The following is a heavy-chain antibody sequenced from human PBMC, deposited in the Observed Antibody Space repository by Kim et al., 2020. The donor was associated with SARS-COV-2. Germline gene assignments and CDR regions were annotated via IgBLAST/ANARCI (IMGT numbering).Heavy chain of an antibody. CDR3: AREVYDTTGYVVAAPDKHYGMDV. D-gene: IGHD3-22*01. V-gene: IGHV7-4-1*02. J-gene: IGHJ6*02. CDR2: INTNTGNP. CDR1: GFPFSNYA. Sequence: ASVKVSCKASGFPFSNYALNWVRQAPGQGLEWMGWINTNTGNPTYAQGFTGRFVFSLDPSVITAYLQISSLKAEDTAIYYCAREVYDTTGYVVAAPDKHYGMDVWGQGTTVTVSS.